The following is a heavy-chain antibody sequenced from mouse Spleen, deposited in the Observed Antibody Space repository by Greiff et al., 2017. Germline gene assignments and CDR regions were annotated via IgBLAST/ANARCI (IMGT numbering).Heavy chain of an antibody. V-gene: IGHV1-15*01. Sequence: VQLQQSGAELVRPGASVTLSCKASGYTFTDYEMHWVKQTPVHGLEWIGAIDPETGGTAYNQKFKGKATLTADKSSSTAYMELRSLTSEDSAVYYCTSYYGSSFFDYGGQGTTLTVSS. CDR2: IDPETGGT. CDR1: GYTFTDYE. J-gene: IGHJ2*01. CDR3: TSYYGSSFFDY. D-gene: IGHD1-1*01.